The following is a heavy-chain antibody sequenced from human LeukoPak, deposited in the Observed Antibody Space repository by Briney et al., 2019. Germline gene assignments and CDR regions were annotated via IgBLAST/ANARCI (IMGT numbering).Heavy chain of an antibody. J-gene: IGHJ4*02. V-gene: IGHV3-15*01. Sequence: GGSLRLSCAASGFTFSDAWMTWVRQAPGKGLEWVGRIKSKTDGGTTDYAAPVKGRFTISRDDSRNTLSLQMNSLKTEDTAVYYCTTITMIREHEDYWGQGTLVTVSS. CDR3: TTITMIREHEDY. CDR2: IKSKTDGGTT. D-gene: IGHD3-10*01. CDR1: GFTFSDAW.